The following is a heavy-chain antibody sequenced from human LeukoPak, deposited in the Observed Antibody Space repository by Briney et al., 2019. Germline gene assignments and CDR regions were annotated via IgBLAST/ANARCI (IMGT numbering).Heavy chain of an antibody. CDR1: GFTFSSYG. Sequence: GGSLRLSCAASGFTFSSYGMHWVRQAPGKGLEWVAVISYDGSNKYYADSVKGRFTISRDNSKNTLYLQMNSLRAEDTAVYYCAKGIAVAGDRVSYGYGMDVWGQGTTVTVSS. V-gene: IGHV3-30*18. D-gene: IGHD6-19*01. CDR3: AKGIAVAGDRVSYGYGMDV. CDR2: ISYDGSNK. J-gene: IGHJ6*02.